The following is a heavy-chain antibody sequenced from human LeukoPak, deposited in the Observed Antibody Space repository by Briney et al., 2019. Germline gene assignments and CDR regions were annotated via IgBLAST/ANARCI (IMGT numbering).Heavy chain of an antibody. Sequence: SETLSLTCTVSGGSISSYYWSWIRQPPGKGLEWIGYIYYSGSTNYNPSLKSRVTISVDTSRNQFSLKLSSVAAADTAVYYCARNFGSYYDCWGQGTLVTVSS. CDR1: GGSISSYY. CDR2: IYYSGST. V-gene: IGHV4-59*01. CDR3: ARNFGSYYDC. J-gene: IGHJ4*02. D-gene: IGHD1-26*01.